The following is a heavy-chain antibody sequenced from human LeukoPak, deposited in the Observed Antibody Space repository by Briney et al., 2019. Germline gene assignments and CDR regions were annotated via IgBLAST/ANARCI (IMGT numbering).Heavy chain of an antibody. V-gene: IGHV1-2*02. CDR1: GYTFTGYY. J-gene: IGHJ4*02. CDR2: INPNSGGT. CDR3: ARHLILGIPYDFDY. D-gene: IGHD3-16*01. Sequence: ASVKVSCKASGYTFTGYYMHWVRQAPGQGLEWMGWINPNSGGTNYAQKFQGRVTMTRDTSISTAYMELSRLRSDDTAVYYCARHLILGIPYDFDYWGQGTLVTVSS.